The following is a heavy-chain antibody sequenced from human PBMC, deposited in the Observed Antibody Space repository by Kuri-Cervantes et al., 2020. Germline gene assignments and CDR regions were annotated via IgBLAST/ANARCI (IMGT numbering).Heavy chain of an antibody. CDR1: GFTFSSYA. CDR3: ARGVGTQWPPQ. D-gene: IGHD6-19*01. CDR2: ISYDGSIK. V-gene: IGHV3-30-3*01. J-gene: IGHJ4*02. Sequence: LSLTCAASGFTFSSYAMHWVRQAPGKGLEWVAVISYDGSIKYYADSVKGRFTISRDNSKNSLFLQMDSLRAEDTAVYYCARGVGTQWPPQWGQGTLVTVSS.